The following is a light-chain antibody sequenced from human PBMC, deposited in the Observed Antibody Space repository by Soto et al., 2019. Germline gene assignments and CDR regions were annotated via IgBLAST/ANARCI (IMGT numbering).Light chain of an antibody. CDR1: SSDVGGYNY. CDR2: DVS. J-gene: IGLJ1*01. Sequence: QSALTQPASVSGSPGQSITISCTGTSSDVGGYNYVSWYQQHPGKAPKFMIYDVSKRPSGVPDRFSGSKSGNTASLTISGLQAEDEADYYCCSYAGSYTYVFGTGTKVT. CDR3: CSYAGSYTYV. V-gene: IGLV2-11*01.